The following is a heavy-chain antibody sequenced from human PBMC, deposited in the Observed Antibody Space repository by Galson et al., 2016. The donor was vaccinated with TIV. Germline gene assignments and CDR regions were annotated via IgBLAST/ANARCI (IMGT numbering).Heavy chain of an antibody. CDR3: ARSGDYGDY. V-gene: IGHV1-8*02. Sequence: SVKVSCKASGYTFTSYDINWVRQATGQGLEWMGWMNPNSGNTGYAQKFRGIVTMTRNTSVRTVYMEMSSLRSEDTAVYYCARSGDYGDYWGQGTLVTVSS. CDR1: GYTFTSYD. D-gene: IGHD4-17*01. J-gene: IGHJ4*02. CDR2: MNPNSGNT.